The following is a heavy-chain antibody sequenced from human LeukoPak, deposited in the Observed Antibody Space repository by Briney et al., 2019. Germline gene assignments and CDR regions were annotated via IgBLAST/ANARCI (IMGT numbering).Heavy chain of an antibody. CDR3: AREMSGIGGNAGLKT. CDR1: GYTFTSYY. D-gene: IGHD4-23*01. CDR2: INPSGGST. V-gene: IGHV1-46*01. Sequence: ALVKVSCKASGYTFTSYYMHWVRQAPGQGLEWMGIINPSGGSTSYAQKFQGRVTMTRDTSTSTVYMELSSLRSEDTAVYYCAREMSGIGGNAGLKTWGQGTLVTVSS. J-gene: IGHJ5*02.